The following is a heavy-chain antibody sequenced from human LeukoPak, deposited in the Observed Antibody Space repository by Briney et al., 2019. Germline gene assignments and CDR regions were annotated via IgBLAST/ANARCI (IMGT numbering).Heavy chain of an antibody. V-gene: IGHV3-13*01. CDR2: IGTAGDT. CDR1: GFTFSSYD. J-gene: IGHJ2*01. D-gene: IGHD7-27*01. Sequence: GGSLRLSCAASGFTFSSYDMHMHWVRQATGKGMEWLSSIGTAGDTSYPGSVKGRFTLHREDARNSLYLQMNSLRAGDTSVYYCARSVNWGSLGFYFDLWGRGTLVTVSS. CDR3: ARSVNWGSLGFYFDL.